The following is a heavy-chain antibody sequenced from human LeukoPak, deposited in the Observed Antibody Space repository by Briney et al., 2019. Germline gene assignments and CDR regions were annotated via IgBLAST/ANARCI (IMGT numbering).Heavy chain of an antibody. CDR3: AKAGGGYCSSTSCYLDWFDP. V-gene: IGHV3-23*01. J-gene: IGHJ5*02. Sequence: GGSLRLSCAASGFTFSTYAMSWVRQAPGKGLEWVSGISGSGGSTYYADSVKGRFTISRDNSKNTLYLQMNSLRAEDTAVYYCAKAGGGYCSSTSCYLDWFDPWGQGTLVTVSS. D-gene: IGHD2-2*03. CDR2: ISGSGGST. CDR1: GFTFSTYA.